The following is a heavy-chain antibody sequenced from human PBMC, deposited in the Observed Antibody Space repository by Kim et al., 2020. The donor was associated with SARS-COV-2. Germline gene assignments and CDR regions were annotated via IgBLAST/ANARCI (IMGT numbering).Heavy chain of an antibody. CDR3: ARDRECLDRESYGMDV. CDR1: GYTFTSYY. Sequence: ASVKVSCKASGYTFTSYYMHWVRQAPGQGLEWMGIINPSGGSTSYAQKFQGRVTMTRDTSTSTVYMELSSLRSEDTAVYYCARDRECLDRESYGMDVWGQGTTVTVSS. D-gene: IGHD3-10*01. CDR2: INPSGGST. J-gene: IGHJ6*02. V-gene: IGHV1-46*01.